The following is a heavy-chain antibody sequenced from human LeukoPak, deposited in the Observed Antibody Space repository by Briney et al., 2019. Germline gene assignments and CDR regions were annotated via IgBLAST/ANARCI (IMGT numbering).Heavy chain of an antibody. CDR2: ISGSGGST. D-gene: IGHD2-2*01. Sequence: RPGGSLRLSCAASGFTFSSYAMSWVRQAPGKGLEWVSAISGSGGSTYYGDSVQGRFTISRDNSKNTLDLQMNSLRVEDTALYYCAKSDYCTINSCYGHPEYFQQWGQGTLVTVSS. CDR3: AKSDYCTINSCYGHPEYFQQ. V-gene: IGHV3-23*01. J-gene: IGHJ1*01. CDR1: GFTFSSYA.